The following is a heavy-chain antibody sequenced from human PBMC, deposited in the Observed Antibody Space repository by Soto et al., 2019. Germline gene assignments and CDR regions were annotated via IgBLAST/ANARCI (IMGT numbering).Heavy chain of an antibody. J-gene: IGHJ4*02. CDR3: ARHAGADGDDY. Sequence: GESLKISCQGSGYSFTSYWIGWVRQMPGKGLEWMGIIYPGDSETKYSPSFQGQVTISADKSISTAYLQWSSLKASDTAMYYCARHAGADGDDYWGQGTLVTVSS. CDR1: GYSFTSYW. V-gene: IGHV5-51*01. D-gene: IGHD1-26*01. CDR2: IYPGDSET.